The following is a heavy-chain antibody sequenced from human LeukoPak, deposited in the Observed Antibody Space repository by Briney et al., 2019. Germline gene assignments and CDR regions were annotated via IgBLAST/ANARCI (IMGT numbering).Heavy chain of an antibody. Sequence: GGSLRLSCAASGFTFDDYAMHWVRHAPGKGLEWVSGISWNSGSIGYADSVKGRFTISRDNAKNSLYLQMNSLRAEDTAVYYCAKGENYYYYYMDVWGKGTTVTISS. J-gene: IGHJ6*03. CDR3: AKGENYYYYYMDV. CDR2: ISWNSGSI. V-gene: IGHV3-9*01. CDR1: GFTFDDYA.